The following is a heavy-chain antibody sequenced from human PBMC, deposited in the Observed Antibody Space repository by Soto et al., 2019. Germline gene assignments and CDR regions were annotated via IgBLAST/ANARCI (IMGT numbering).Heavy chain of an antibody. V-gene: IGHV4-39*07. CDR2: IYYSGST. J-gene: IGHJ5*02. D-gene: IGHD3-10*01. CDR3: ASRLWFGELFDP. Sequence: SETLSLTCTVSGGSISSSSYYWGWIRQPPGKGLEWIGSIYYSGSTYYNPSLKSRVTISVDTSKNQFSLKLSSVTAADTAVYYCASRLWFGELFDPWGQGTLVTVSS. CDR1: GGSISSSSYY.